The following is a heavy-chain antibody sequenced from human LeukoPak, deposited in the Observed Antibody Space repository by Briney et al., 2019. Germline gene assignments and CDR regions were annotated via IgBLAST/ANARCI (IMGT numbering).Heavy chain of an antibody. D-gene: IGHD3-3*01. CDR2: IYHSGST. J-gene: IGHJ5*02. Sequence: SGTLSLTCAVSGGSISSSNWWSWVRQPPGKGLEWIGEIYHSGSTNYNPSLKSRVTISVDKSKNQFSLKLSSVTAADTAVYYCARDNADFWSGYRYNWFDPWGQGTLVTVSS. CDR3: ARDNADFWSGYRYNWFDP. CDR1: GGSISSSNW. V-gene: IGHV4-4*02.